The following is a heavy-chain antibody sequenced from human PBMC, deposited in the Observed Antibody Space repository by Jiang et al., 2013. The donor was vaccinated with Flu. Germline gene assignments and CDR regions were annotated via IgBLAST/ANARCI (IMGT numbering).Heavy chain of an antibody. J-gene: IGHJ4*02. CDR3: ARDGSSTVSNYYFDY. Sequence: RITINPDTSKNQFSLQLNSVTPEDTAVYYCARDGSSTVSNYYFDYWGQGTLVTVSS. D-gene: IGHD1-1*01. V-gene: IGHV6-1*01.